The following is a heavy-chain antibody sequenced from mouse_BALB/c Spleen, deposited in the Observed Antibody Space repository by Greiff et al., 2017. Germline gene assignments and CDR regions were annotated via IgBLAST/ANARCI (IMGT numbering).Heavy chain of an antibody. CDR1: GFTFSSYT. CDR3: TRVGTMITTSHFDY. J-gene: IGHJ2*01. V-gene: IGHV5-6-4*01. Sequence: DVMLVESGGGLVKPGGSLKLSCAASGFTFSSYTMSWVRQTPEKRLEWVATISSGGSYTYYPDSVKGRFTISRDNAKNTLYLQMSSLKSEDTAMYYCTRVGTMITTSHFDYWGQGTTLTVSS. D-gene: IGHD2-4*01. CDR2: ISSGGSYT.